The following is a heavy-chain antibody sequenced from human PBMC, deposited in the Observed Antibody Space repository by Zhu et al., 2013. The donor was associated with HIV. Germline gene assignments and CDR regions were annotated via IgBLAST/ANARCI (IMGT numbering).Heavy chain of an antibody. D-gene: IGHD6-13*01. J-gene: IGHJ2*01. CDR1: GFTFSSYW. CDR2: IYSDGSST. V-gene: IGHV3-74*01. Sequence: EVQLVESGGGLVQPGGSLRPSCAASGFTFSSYWMHWVRQAPGKGLVWVSRIYSDGSSTNYADSAKGRLTISRDNANNTLYLQMNSLRVEDTGVYYCAREMSSSRYFDLWGLAPWSLSPQ. CDR3: AREMSSSRYFDL.